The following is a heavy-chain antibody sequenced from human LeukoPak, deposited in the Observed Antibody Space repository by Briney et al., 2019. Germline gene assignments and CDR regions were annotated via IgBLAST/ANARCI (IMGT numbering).Heavy chain of an antibody. V-gene: IGHV4-34*01. D-gene: IGHD6-19*01. J-gene: IGHJ4*02. Sequence: SETLSLTCAVYGGSFSGYYWSWIRQPPGKGLEWIGEINHSGSTNYNPSLKSRVTISVDTSKNQFSLKLSSVTAADTAVYYCARGIAVAGTDYWGQGTLVTVSS. CDR3: ARGIAVAGTDY. CDR1: GGSFSGYY. CDR2: INHSGST.